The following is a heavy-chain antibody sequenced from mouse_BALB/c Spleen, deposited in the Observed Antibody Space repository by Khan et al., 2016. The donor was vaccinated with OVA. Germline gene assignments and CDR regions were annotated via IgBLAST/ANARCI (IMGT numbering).Heavy chain of an antibody. J-gene: IGHJ4*01. CDR3: AKIFYGNSYAVDY. CDR1: GYTFTDYD. D-gene: IGHD2-1*01. Sequence: VQLQESGPELVKPGASVKMSCKTSGYTFTDYDIRWVKQRTGQGLEWIGEIYPGSGSTYYNEKFKGKATLTADKSSNTAYMQLSSLISEDSAVYFCAKIFYGNSYAVDYWGQGTAVTVSS. CDR2: IYPGSGST. V-gene: IGHV1-77*01.